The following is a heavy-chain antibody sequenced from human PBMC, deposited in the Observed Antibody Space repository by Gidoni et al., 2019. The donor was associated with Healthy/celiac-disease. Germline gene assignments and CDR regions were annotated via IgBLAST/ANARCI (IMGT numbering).Heavy chain of an antibody. CDR1: GGSISSSSYY. Sequence: QLQLQESGPGLVKPAETLSLTCTVSGGSISSSSYYWGWIRQPPGKGLEWIGSIYYSGSTYYTPSLRSRVTISVDTSKNQFSLKLSSVTAADTAVYYCARESIHYYDSSGYYGSGFDYWGQGTLVTVSS. CDR2: IYYSGST. V-gene: IGHV4-39*07. D-gene: IGHD3-22*01. CDR3: ARESIHYYDSSGYYGSGFDY. J-gene: IGHJ4*02.